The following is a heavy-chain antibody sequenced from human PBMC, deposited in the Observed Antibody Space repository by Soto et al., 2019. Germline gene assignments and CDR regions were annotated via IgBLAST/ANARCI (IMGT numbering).Heavy chain of an antibody. CDR3: ASLGGSPTYYNGY. CDR1: GFTFSNFP. V-gene: IGHV3-23*01. CDR2: IGDNGGDI. Sequence: GGSLRLSCAASGFTFSNFPMSWARQAPGKGLEWVSSIGDNGGDIHYADSVEGRFSVSRDNSRNTLYLQMNSLRAEDTAVYYCASLGGSPTYYNGYWGQGTLVTVSS. D-gene: IGHD3-10*01. J-gene: IGHJ4*02.